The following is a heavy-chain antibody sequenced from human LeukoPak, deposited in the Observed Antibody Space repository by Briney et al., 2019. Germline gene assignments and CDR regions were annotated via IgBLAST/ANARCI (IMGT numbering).Heavy chain of an antibody. V-gene: IGHV3-23*01. Sequence: GGSLRLSCAASGFTFSSYAMSWVRQAPGKGLEWVSSVSGSGSSIYYADSVKGRFTISRDNSKNTLYLQMNSLRAEDTAVYYCARDAFLGSIYGVVDYYYYYMDVWGKGTTVTVSS. D-gene: IGHD3-3*01. J-gene: IGHJ6*03. CDR2: VSGSGSSI. CDR1: GFTFSSYA. CDR3: ARDAFLGSIYGVVDYYYYYMDV.